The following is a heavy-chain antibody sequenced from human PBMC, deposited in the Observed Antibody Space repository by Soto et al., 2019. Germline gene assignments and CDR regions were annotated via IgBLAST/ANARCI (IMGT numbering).Heavy chain of an antibody. V-gene: IGHV3-23*01. Sequence: GGSLRLSCAASGFTFSSYVMNWVRQAPGKGLEWVSAISGSGGSTYYADSVKGRFTISRDNSKNTLYLQMNSLRAEDTAVYYCAKGAVDTALVSHFYGMDVWGQGTTVTVSS. D-gene: IGHD5-18*01. J-gene: IGHJ6*02. CDR2: ISGSGGST. CDR3: AKGAVDTALVSHFYGMDV. CDR1: GFTFSSYV.